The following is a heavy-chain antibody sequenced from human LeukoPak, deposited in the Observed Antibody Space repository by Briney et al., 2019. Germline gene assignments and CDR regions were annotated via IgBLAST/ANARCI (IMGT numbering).Heavy chain of an antibody. J-gene: IGHJ4*02. D-gene: IGHD6-6*01. CDR1: GLTFSSYG. CDR2: IRYDGSNK. V-gene: IGHV3-30*02. CDR3: APRYSSSSGGLDY. Sequence: GGSLRLSCAASGLTFSSYGMHWVRQAPGKGLEWVGFIRYDGSNKYYADSVKGRFTISRDDSKNTLYLQMNSLRAEDTAVYYCAPRYSSSSGGLDYWGQGTLVTVSS.